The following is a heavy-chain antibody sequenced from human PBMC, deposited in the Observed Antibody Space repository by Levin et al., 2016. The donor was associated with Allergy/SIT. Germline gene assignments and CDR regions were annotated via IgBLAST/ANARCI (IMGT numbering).Heavy chain of an antibody. D-gene: IGHD5-24*01. J-gene: IGHJ4*02. CDR3: ARDRVEMATINGNFDY. V-gene: IGHV3-7*03. CDR2: INQDGSIR. Sequence: GGSLRLSCGASGFTFANFWMTWVRQAPGKGLEWVANINQDGSIRSYVDSMKGRITISRDNAKNSLYLQMNSLRAEDTAVYYCARDRVEMATINGNFDYWGQGTLVTVSS. CDR1: GFTFANFW.